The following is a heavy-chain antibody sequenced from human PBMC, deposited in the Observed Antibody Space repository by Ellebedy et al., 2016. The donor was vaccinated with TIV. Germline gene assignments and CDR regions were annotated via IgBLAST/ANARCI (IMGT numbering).Heavy chain of an antibody. J-gene: IGHJ4*02. D-gene: IGHD4-17*01. CDR3: ARPLRSTVTTSIYFDY. CDR1: GGSISSSSFF. V-gene: IGHV4-39*01. Sequence: SETLSLXXTVSGGSISSSSFFWGWIRQPPGKGLEWIAIIYYSGSTYYNPSLNSRVTTSLDTSKNQFSLNLSSVTAADAAVYYCARPLRSTVTTSIYFDYWGQGALVTVSS. CDR2: IYYSGST.